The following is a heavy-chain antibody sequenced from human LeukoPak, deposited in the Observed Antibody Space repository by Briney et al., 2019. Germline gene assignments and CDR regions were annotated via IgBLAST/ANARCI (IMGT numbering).Heavy chain of an antibody. CDR3: AGGQGFLIDY. CDR2: IKQDGSAK. V-gene: IGHV3-7*01. Sequence: GGSLRLSCAASGFTFSSYWMNWVRQAPGKGLEWVANIKQDGSAKYYVDSVKGRLTISRDNAMSLLYLQMNSLRAEDAAVYYCAGGQGFLIDYWGQGTLATVSS. CDR1: GFTFSSYW. D-gene: IGHD3-3*01. J-gene: IGHJ4*02.